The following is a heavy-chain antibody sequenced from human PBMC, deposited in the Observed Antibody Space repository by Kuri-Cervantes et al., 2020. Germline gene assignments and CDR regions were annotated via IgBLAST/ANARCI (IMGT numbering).Heavy chain of an antibody. D-gene: IGHD6-13*01. CDR3: ARDLQQLIHYYYGMDV. CDR1: GYTFTSYG. CDR2: ISAYNGNT. J-gene: IGHJ6*02. V-gene: IGHV1-18*01. Sequence: ASVKVSCKASGYTFTSYGISWVRQAPGQGLEWMGWISAYNGNTNYAQKFQGRVTITADKSTSTAHMELSSLRSEDTAVYYCARDLQQLIHYYYGMDVWGQGTTVTVSS.